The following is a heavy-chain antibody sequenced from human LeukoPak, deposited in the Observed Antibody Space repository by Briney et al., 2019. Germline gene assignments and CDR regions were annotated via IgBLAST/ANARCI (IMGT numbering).Heavy chain of an antibody. CDR1: GGTFSTYA. CDR3: AKIGPPD. J-gene: IGHJ4*02. Sequence: GASVKVSCKVSGGTFSTYAISWVRQAPGQGLEWMGRIIPILNITNYAQKFQDRVTFTADKSTNTAYMAVDNVTSDDTAVYYCAKIGPPDWGQGTLVTVSS. CDR2: IIPILNIT. D-gene: IGHD1-14*01. V-gene: IGHV1-69*04.